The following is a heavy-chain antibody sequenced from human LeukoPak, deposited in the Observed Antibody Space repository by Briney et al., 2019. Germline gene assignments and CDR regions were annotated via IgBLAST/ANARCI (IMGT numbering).Heavy chain of an antibody. CDR2: IYYSGST. D-gene: IGHD3-22*01. CDR3: ASVYYYYDSSGYPGY. V-gene: IGHV4-39*01. CDR1: GGSISSSSYY. Sequence: SETPSLTCTVSGGSISSSSYYWGWIRQPPGKGLEWIGSIYYSGSTYYNPSLKSRVTISVDTSKNQFSLKLSSVTAADTAVYYCASVYYYYDSSGYPGYWGQGTLVTVSS. J-gene: IGHJ4*02.